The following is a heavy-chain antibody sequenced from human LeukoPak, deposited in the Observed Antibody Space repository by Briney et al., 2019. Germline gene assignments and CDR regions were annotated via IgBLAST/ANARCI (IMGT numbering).Heavy chain of an antibody. Sequence: PGGSLRLSCAASGFTFSSYAMHWVRQAPGKGLEWVAVISYDGSNKYYADSVKGRFTISRDNSKNTLYLQMNSLRAEDTAVYYCAREGSIAVAGTFDYWGQGTLATVSS. CDR2: ISYDGSNK. V-gene: IGHV3-30*04. D-gene: IGHD6-19*01. CDR1: GFTFSSYA. CDR3: AREGSIAVAGTFDY. J-gene: IGHJ4*02.